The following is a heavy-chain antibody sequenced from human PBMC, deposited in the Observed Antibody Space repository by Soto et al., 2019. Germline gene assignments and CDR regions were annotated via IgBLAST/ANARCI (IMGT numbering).Heavy chain of an antibody. CDR2: IYHSGST. CDR3: ARGQLYGGAYYFDY. Sequence: QLQLQESGSGLVKPSQTLSLTCAVSGGSISSGGYSWSWIRQPPGKGLEWIGYIYHSGSTYYNPSLTSRVTISVDRSKNQLSLKLSSVTAADTAVYYCARGQLYGGAYYFDYWGQVNLVTVSS. CDR1: GGSISSGGYS. V-gene: IGHV4-30-2*01. D-gene: IGHD3-16*02. J-gene: IGHJ4*02.